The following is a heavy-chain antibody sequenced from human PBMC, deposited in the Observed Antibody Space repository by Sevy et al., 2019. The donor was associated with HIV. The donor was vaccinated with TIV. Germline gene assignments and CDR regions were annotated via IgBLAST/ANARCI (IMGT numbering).Heavy chain of an antibody. CDR3: SKSYSGSYYIPYDACDM. Sequence: GGSLRLSCVTSGFTFRNHAMHWVRQAPGKGLEWVAVISSDGAIKYYADSVKGRFTFSRDNSKNTLYLQMNSLRPEGTAMYYCSKSYSGSYYIPYDACDMWGQGTMVTVSS. CDR1: GFTFRNHA. V-gene: IGHV3-30-3*02. CDR2: ISSDGAIK. D-gene: IGHD1-26*01. J-gene: IGHJ3*02.